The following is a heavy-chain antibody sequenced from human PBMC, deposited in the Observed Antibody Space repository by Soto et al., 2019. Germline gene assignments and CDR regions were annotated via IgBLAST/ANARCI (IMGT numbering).Heavy chain of an antibody. CDR3: ARMVRGSSLDYYHYIDV. J-gene: IGHJ6*03. CDR1: GYTFTSHG. CDR2: ISANNGDT. Sequence: QVQLVQSGAEVKKPGASVKVSCKASGYTFTSHGISWVRQAPGQGLEWMGWISANNGDTNYAQKFQGRVTVTTDTSTSTAYMDLRSLRSEDTAVYYCARMVRGSSLDYYHYIDVWGKGTTVTVSS. V-gene: IGHV1-18*01. D-gene: IGHD3-10*01.